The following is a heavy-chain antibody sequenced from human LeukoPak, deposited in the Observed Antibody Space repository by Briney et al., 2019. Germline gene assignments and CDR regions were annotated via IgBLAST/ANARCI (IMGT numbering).Heavy chain of an antibody. J-gene: IGHJ6*02. CDR2: INHSGGT. D-gene: IGHD3-10*01. CDR1: GGSFSGSY. V-gene: IGHV4-34*01. Sequence: SETLSLTCAVYGGSFSGSYWSWIRQPPGKGLEWIGEINHSGGTNYNPSLKSRVTISVDTSKNQFSLKLSSVTAADTAVYYCASRYGSGSDYYYGMDVWGQGTTATVSS. CDR3: ASRYGSGSDYYYGMDV.